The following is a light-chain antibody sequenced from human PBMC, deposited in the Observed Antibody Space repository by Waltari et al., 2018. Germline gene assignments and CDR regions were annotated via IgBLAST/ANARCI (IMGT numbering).Light chain of an antibody. CDR3: QTWGTGIRV. CDR1: SGHSNYA. Sequence: QLVLTQSPSASASLGASVKLTCTLSSGHSNYAIAWHQQQPEKGPRYLMKLNSDGTHNKGDGIPDRCSGSSSGAERYLTISSLQSEDEADYYCQTWGTGIRVFGGGTKLTVL. CDR2: LNSDGTH. V-gene: IGLV4-69*01. J-gene: IGLJ3*02.